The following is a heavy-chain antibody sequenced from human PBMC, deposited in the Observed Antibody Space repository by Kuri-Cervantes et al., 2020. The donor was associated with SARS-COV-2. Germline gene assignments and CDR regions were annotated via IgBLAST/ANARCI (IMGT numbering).Heavy chain of an antibody. V-gene: IGHV3-48*03. Sequence: GESLKISWAASGFTFSSYEMNWVRQTPGKGLEWVSYISSSGSTIYYADSVKGRFTISRDNAKNSMYLQMNSLRAEDTAVYYCAPPVGGNSVPSTWGQGTLVTVSS. CDR2: ISSSGSTI. CDR1: GFTFSSYE. J-gene: IGHJ5*02. D-gene: IGHD4-23*01. CDR3: APPVGGNSVPST.